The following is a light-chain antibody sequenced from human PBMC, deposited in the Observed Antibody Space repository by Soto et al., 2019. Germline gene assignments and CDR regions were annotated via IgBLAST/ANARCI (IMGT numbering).Light chain of an antibody. Sequence: QSVLTQPPSVSGAPGQGAPFSSPGRTSNIGAGYDVHWYQHLPGTAPKLLIYGNSNRPSGVPDRFSGSKSGTSASLAITGLQAEDEADYYCQSYDSSLSGYYVFGTGTKLTVL. CDR1: TSNIGAGYD. J-gene: IGLJ1*01. CDR3: QSYDSSLSGYYV. CDR2: GNS. V-gene: IGLV1-40*01.